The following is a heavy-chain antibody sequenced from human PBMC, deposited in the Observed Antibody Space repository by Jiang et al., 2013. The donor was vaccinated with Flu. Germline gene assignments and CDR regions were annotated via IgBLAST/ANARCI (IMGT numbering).Heavy chain of an antibody. Sequence: EWMGWISAYNGNTNYAQKFQGRVTMTTDTSTNTAYMELRSLRSEDTAVYYCARGQGYGDLLDYWGQGTLVTVSS. CDR3: ARGQGYGDLLDY. J-gene: IGHJ4*02. D-gene: IGHD4-17*01. CDR2: ISAYNGNT. V-gene: IGHV1-18*01.